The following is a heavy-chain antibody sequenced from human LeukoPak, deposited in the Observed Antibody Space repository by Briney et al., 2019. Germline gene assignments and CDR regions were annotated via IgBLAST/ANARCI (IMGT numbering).Heavy chain of an antibody. CDR2: VYYSGST. Sequence: PSETLSLTCTVSGGSVSSGSYYWSWIRQPPGKGLEWIGYVYYSGSTNYNPSLKSRVTISVGTSKNQFSLKLSSVTAADTAVYYCAREGTANWFDPWGQGTLVTVSS. D-gene: IGHD2-21*02. CDR1: GGSVSSGSYY. J-gene: IGHJ5*02. V-gene: IGHV4-61*01. CDR3: AREGTANWFDP.